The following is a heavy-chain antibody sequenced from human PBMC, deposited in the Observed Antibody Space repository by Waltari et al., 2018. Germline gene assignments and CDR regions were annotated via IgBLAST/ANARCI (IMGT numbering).Heavy chain of an antibody. CDR3: ARIFDWDV. V-gene: IGHV4-4*07. Sequence: QVQLQESGPGLVQPSETLSLTCHVSGGSISNYYWSWIRQPAGKGLEWIGRIWTSGSTNYNPSLKSRVTMSIDTSKNQFSLKLTSVTAADTAVYYCARIFDWDVWGQGTTVIVSS. J-gene: IGHJ6*02. CDR1: GGSISNYY. D-gene: IGHD2-15*01. CDR2: IWTSGST.